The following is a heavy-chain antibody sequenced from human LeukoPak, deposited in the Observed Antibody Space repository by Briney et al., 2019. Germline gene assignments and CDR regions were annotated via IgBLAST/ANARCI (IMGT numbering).Heavy chain of an antibody. D-gene: IGHD2-2*01. V-gene: IGHV5-51*01. CDR1: GYSFTSYW. CDR2: IYPGDSDT. Sequence: GESLKISCKGSGYSFTSYWIGWVRQMPGKGLEWMGIIYPGDSDTRYSPSSQGQVTISADKSISTAYLQWSSLKASDTAMYYCARQGGYCSSTSCPLDAFDIWGQGTMVTVSS. CDR3: ARQGGYCSSTSCPLDAFDI. J-gene: IGHJ3*02.